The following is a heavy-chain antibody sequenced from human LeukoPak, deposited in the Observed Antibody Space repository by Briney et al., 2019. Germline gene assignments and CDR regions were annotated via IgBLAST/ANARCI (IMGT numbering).Heavy chain of an antibody. D-gene: IGHD3-10*01. V-gene: IGHV3-23*01. CDR2: ISGSGGTT. J-gene: IGHJ4*02. Sequence: PGGSLRLSCAASGFTFSSYAMGWVRQAPGKGLEWVSTISGSGGTTYYADSVKGRFTISRDNSKNTLYLQMNSLRAEDTAVYYCAKDLDYYGSGRILPHYWGQGTLVTVSS. CDR1: GFTFSSYA. CDR3: AKDLDYYGSGRILPHY.